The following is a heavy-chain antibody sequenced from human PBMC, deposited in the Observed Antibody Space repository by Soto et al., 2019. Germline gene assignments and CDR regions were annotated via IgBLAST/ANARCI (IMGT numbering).Heavy chain of an antibody. D-gene: IGHD4-17*01. Sequence: QVQLQESGPGLVKPSQTLSLTCTVSGGSISSGGYYWSWIRQHPGKGLEWIGYIYYSGSTYYNPPLQSRVTISVDTSNNQFSLKLSSVTAADTAVYYCARGHTVILDYWGQGTLVTVSS. J-gene: IGHJ4*02. CDR3: ARGHTVILDY. CDR2: IYYSGST. CDR1: GGSISSGGYY. V-gene: IGHV4-31*03.